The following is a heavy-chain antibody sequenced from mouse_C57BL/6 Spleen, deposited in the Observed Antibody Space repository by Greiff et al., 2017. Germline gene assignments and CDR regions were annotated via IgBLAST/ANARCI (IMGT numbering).Heavy chain of an antibody. CDR3: ARDTDYGSSYGYYAMDY. V-gene: IGHV5-4*01. CDR1: GFTFSSYA. J-gene: IGHJ4*01. CDR2: ISDGGSYT. D-gene: IGHD1-1*01. Sequence: EVMLVESGGGLVKPGGSLKLSCAASGFTFSSYAMSWVRQTPEKRLEWVATISDGGSYTYYPDNVKGRFTISRDNAKNNLYLQMSHLKSEDTAMYYCARDTDYGSSYGYYAMDYWGQGTSVTVSS.